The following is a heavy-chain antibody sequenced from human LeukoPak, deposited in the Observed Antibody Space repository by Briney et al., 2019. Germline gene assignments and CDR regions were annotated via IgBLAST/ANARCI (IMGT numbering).Heavy chain of an antibody. V-gene: IGHV3-23*01. Sequence: GGSLRLSCAASGFTFSSSALSWVRQAPGEGLQWVSAISPSGTDEAHSVKGQFTIPKDNSQNTPYLQMNNLSPEDTAVYYCAKDPEGYSDYWGQGTLVTVSS. J-gene: IGHJ4*02. D-gene: IGHD3-22*01. CDR1: GFTFSSSA. CDR2: ISPSGT. CDR3: AKDPEGYSDY.